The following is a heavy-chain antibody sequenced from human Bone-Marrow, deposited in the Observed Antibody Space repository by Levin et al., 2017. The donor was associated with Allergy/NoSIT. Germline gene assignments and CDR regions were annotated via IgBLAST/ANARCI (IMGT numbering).Heavy chain of an antibody. CDR3: ARESDFGDSGMDV. D-gene: IGHD1-26*01. Sequence: PGGSLRLSCEASGFSFNIYSMTWVRQAPGKGLEWVSSISSSSSYIYYADSVKGRFTISRDNAKNSLSLQMNSLRVEDTALYYCARESDFGDSGMDVRGQGTTVTVS. CDR1: GFSFNIYS. CDR2: ISSSSSYI. J-gene: IGHJ6*02. V-gene: IGHV3-21*01.